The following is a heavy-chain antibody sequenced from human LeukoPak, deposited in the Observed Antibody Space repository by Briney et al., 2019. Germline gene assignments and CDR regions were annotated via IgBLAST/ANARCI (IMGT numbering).Heavy chain of an antibody. CDR2: IYYSGST. D-gene: IGHD3-10*01. CDR3: ARAGEQGVILFKYYYMDV. Sequence: SETLSLTCTVSGGSISSYYWSWIRQPPGKGLEWIGYIYYSGSTNYNPSLKSRVTISVDTSKNQFSLKLSSVTAADTAVYYCARAGEQGVILFKYYYMDVWGQGTLVTVSS. V-gene: IGHV4-59*01. J-gene: IGHJ6*03. CDR1: GGSISSYY.